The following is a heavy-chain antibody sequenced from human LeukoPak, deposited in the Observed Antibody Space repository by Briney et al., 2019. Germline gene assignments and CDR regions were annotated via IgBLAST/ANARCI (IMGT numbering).Heavy chain of an antibody. D-gene: IGHD3-22*01. V-gene: IGHV3-7*03. CDR2: IKQDGSEK. J-gene: IGHJ3*02. CDR3: AKDRVTMMVHAFDI. Sequence: GGSLRLSCAASGFTFSSYWMSWVRQAPGKGLEWVANIKQDGSEKYYVDSVKGRFTISRDNSKNTLYLQMNSLRAEDTAVYYCAKDRVTMMVHAFDIWGQGTMVTVSS. CDR1: GFTFSSYW.